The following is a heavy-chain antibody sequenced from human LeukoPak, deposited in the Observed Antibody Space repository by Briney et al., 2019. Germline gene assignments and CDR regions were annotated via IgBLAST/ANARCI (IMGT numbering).Heavy chain of an antibody. CDR1: GGSISGYY. V-gene: IGHV4-59*01. CDR3: ARDSKGSSALDY. D-gene: IGHD6-6*01. J-gene: IGHJ4*02. Sequence: SETLSLTCTVSGGSISGYYWTWIRQSPGKGLEWIGYIYYSGSTNYNPSLKSRVTISVDTSKNQFSLKLSSVTAADTAVYYCARDSKGSSALDYWGQGTLVTVSS. CDR2: IYYSGST.